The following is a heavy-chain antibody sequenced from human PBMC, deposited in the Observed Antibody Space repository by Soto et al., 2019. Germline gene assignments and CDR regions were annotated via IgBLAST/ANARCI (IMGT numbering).Heavy chain of an antibody. CDR1: GYTFTTYG. Sequence: SVKVSCKASGYTFTTYGLSWVRQAPGQGLEWMGWISPYNGNTKYGQKLQGRVTMTTDTSTNTAYMELTSLRSDDTAVYYCARVYGPLYFDYWGQGTLATVSS. CDR3: ARVYGPLYFDY. V-gene: IGHV1-18*01. D-gene: IGHD3-10*01. J-gene: IGHJ4*02. CDR2: ISPYNGNT.